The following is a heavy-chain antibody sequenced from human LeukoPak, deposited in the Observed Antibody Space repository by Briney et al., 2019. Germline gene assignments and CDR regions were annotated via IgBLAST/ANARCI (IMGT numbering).Heavy chain of an antibody. D-gene: IGHD1-20*01. Sequence: GGSLRLSCAASGFTFSSYEMNWVRQAPGKGLEWVSYISSSGSTIYYADSVKGRFTISRDNAKNSLYLQMNSLRAEDTAVYYCARIGSDNWNDRGSDYWAREPWSPSPQ. CDR1: GFTFSSYE. V-gene: IGHV3-48*03. CDR3: ARIGSDNWNDRGSDY. CDR2: ISSSGSTI. J-gene: IGHJ4*02.